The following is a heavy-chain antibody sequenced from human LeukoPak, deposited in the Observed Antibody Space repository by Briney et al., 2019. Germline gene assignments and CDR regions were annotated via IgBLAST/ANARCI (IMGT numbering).Heavy chain of an antibody. V-gene: IGHV4-39*01. D-gene: IGHD2-21*02. CDR3: ARHNSCGGDCSTIDY. CDR2: IYYSGST. J-gene: IGHJ4*02. CDR1: GGSISSSSYY. Sequence: PSETLSLTCTVSGGSISSSSYYWGWVRQPPGKGLEWIGGIYYSGSTYDNPSLKSRVTISVDTSKNQFSLKLSSVTAADTAVYYCARHNSCGGDCSTIDYWGQGTLVTVSS.